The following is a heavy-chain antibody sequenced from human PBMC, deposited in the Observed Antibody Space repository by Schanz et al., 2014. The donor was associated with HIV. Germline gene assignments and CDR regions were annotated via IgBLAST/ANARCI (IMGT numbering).Heavy chain of an antibody. J-gene: IGHJ4*02. Sequence: QVQLVESGGGVVQPGRSLRLSRAASGFTFSSYGMHWVRQAPGKGLEWVAVISYDGTNEYYADSVKGRFTVSRDNSKNTLYLQMNSLRAEDTAVYYCAKDLGGFSAYEAYTSGRGYWGQGTLVIVSS. CDR2: ISYDGTNE. CDR1: GFTFSSYG. CDR3: AKDLGGFSAYEAYTSGRGY. D-gene: IGHD5-12*01. V-gene: IGHV3-30*18.